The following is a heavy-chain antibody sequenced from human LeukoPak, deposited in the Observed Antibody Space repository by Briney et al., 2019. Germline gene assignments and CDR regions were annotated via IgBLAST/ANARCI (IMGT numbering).Heavy chain of an antibody. V-gene: IGHV3-74*01. J-gene: IGHJ4*02. CDR2: INGDVSTI. CDR1: GFTFNGHW. Sequence: GGSLRLSCEASGFTFNGHWMHWVRQAPGKGLVWVSLINGDVSTISYADSVKGRFTISRDNAKNTLYLQMNSLRAEDTAVYYCATPRGSGSYLAFDYWGQGTLVTVSS. CDR3: ATPRGSGSYLAFDY. D-gene: IGHD1-26*01.